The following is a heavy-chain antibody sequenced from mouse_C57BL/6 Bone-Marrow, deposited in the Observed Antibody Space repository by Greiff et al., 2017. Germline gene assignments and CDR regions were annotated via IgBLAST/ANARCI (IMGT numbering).Heavy chain of an antibody. V-gene: IGHV5-4*01. CDR2: ISDGGSYT. J-gene: IGHJ3*01. D-gene: IGHD3-2*02. CDR1: GFTFSSYA. CDR3: ARDGRQLRLLFAY. Sequence: EVKLVEPGGGLVKPGGSLKLSCAASGFTFSSYAMSWVRQTPEKRLEWVATISDGGSYTYYPDNVKGRFTISRDNAKNNLYLQMSHLKSEDTAMYYCARDGRQLRLLFAYWGQGTLVTVSA.